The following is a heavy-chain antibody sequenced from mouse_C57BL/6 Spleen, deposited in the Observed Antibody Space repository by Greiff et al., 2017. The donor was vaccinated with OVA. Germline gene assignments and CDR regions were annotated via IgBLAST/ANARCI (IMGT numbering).Heavy chain of an antibody. CDR1: GYTFTSYW. CDR3: ARGGVYYDDY. V-gene: IGHV1-52*01. D-gene: IGHD2-4*01. CDR2: IDPSDSET. Sequence: QVQLQQPGAELVRPGSSVKLSCKASGYTFTSYWMHWVKQRPIQGLEWIGNIDPSDSETHYNQKFKDKATLTVDKSSSTAYMQLSSLTSEDSAVYYCARGGVYYDDYWGQGTTLTVSS. J-gene: IGHJ2*01.